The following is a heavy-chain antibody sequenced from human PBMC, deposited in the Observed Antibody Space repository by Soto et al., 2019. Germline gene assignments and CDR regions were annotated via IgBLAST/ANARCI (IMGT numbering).Heavy chain of an antibody. CDR3: PKPSGNAARRQIDAFDV. CDR1: GGSISSYY. V-gene: IGHV3-23*01. Sequence: ETLSLTCTVSGGSISSYYWSWIRQPPGKGLEWVSVFGGSGGNTYYADSVKGRFTISRDNSKNTLYLQMNSLRADDTALYSCPKPSGNAARRQIDAFDVWGQGTMVTVSS. J-gene: IGHJ3*01. CDR2: FGGSGGNT. D-gene: IGHD1-1*01.